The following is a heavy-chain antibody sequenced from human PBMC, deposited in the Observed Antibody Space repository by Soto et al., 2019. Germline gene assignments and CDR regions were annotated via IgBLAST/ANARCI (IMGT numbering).Heavy chain of an antibody. CDR1: GGSISSSSYY. Sequence: PSETLSLTCTVSGGSISSSSYYWGWIRQPPGKGLEWIGSIYYSGSTYYNPSLKSRVTISVDTSKNQFSLKLSSVTAADTAVYYCARIMIEEQLARFDYWGQGTLVTVSS. CDR3: ARIMIEEQLARFDY. D-gene: IGHD6-6*01. V-gene: IGHV4-39*01. J-gene: IGHJ4*02. CDR2: IYYSGST.